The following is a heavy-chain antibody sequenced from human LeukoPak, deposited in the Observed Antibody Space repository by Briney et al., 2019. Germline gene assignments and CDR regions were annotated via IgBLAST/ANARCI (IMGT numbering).Heavy chain of an antibody. J-gene: IGHJ3*02. D-gene: IGHD4/OR15-4a*01. CDR1: GGSVSPFF. Sequence: PSETLSLTCTVSGGSVSPFFWSWIRQSPGKDLEWMGYVFYSGSTTYNPSLKSRLTLSVDTSKNQFSLTLTSVTAADTALYFCARHRGGSNAHDAFDIWGRGTLITVST. V-gene: IGHV4-59*08. CDR3: ARHRGGSNAHDAFDI. CDR2: VFYSGST.